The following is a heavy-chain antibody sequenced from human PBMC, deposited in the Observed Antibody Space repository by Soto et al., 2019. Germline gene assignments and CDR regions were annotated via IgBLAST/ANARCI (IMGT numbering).Heavy chain of an antibody. J-gene: IGHJ6*02. V-gene: IGHV1-69*13. CDR2: IIPIFGTA. D-gene: IGHD1-1*01. CDR1: GGTFSSYA. CDR3: ARDGIEEAEQSYYYGLDV. Sequence: SVKVSCKASGGTFSSYAISWVRQAPGQGLEWMGGIIPIFGTANYAQKFQGRVTITADESTSTAYMELSSLRSEDTAVYYCARDGIEEAEQSYYYGLDVWGQGTTVTVSS.